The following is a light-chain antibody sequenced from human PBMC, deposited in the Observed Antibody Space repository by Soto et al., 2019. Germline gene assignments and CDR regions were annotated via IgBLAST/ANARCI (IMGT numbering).Light chain of an antibody. CDR3: SSYTSTNHVV. J-gene: IGLJ2*01. CDR2: EVT. CDR1: SSDVGGYNY. V-gene: IGLV2-14*01. Sequence: QSALTQPASVSGSPGQSITISCTGTSSDVGGYNYVSWYQQHPGKAPKLVIYEVTKRPSGVSNRFSGSKSGNTASLTISGLQAEDENDYYCSSYTSTNHVVFGGGTQLTVL.